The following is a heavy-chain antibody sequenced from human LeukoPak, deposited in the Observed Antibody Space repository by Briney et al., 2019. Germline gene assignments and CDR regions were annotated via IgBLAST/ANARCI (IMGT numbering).Heavy chain of an antibody. CDR1: GYTFTSYG. D-gene: IGHD5-12*01. Sequence: ASVKVSCKASGYTFTSYGISWVRQAPGRGLEWMGWISAYNGNTNYAQKLQGRVTMTTDTSTSTAYMELRSLRSDDTAVYYCARQRRYSGYDCLEYWGQGTLVTVSS. V-gene: IGHV1-18*01. CDR2: ISAYNGNT. CDR3: ARQRRYSGYDCLEY. J-gene: IGHJ4*02.